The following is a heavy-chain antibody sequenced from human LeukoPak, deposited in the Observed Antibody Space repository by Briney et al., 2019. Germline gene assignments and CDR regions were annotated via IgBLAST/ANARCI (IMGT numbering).Heavy chain of an antibody. D-gene: IGHD3-22*01. J-gene: IGHJ4*02. Sequence: GRSLRLSCAASGVTFSSYAMHWVRQAPGKGLEWVAVISYDGSNKYYADSVKGRFTISRDNSKNTLYLQMNSLRAEDTAVYYCARALGEYYYDSSGYLWGQGTLVTVSS. CDR1: GVTFSSYA. CDR3: ARALGEYYYDSSGYL. CDR2: ISYDGSNK. V-gene: IGHV3-30-3*01.